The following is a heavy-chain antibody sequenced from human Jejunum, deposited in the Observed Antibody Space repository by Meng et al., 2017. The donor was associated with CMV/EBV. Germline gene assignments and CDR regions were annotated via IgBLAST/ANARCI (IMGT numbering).Heavy chain of an antibody. CDR1: GFTFSGPW. D-gene: IGHD1-26*01. Sequence: SLKISCAASGFTFSGPWMHWVRQLPGKGLEWVSGINFGGRNTFYADSVKGRFTISRDNANNMLYLQMNSLSAEDTAVYYCEEFEVGWGQGKLVTVSS. J-gene: IGHJ4*02. V-gene: IGHV3-74*01. CDR2: INFGGRNT. CDR3: EEFEVG.